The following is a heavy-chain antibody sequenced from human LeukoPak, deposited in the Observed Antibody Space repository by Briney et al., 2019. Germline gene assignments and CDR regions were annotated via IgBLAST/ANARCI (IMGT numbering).Heavy chain of an antibody. V-gene: IGHV3-48*01. J-gene: IGHJ4*02. CDR1: GFTFSSYS. Sequence: PGGSLRLSCAASGFTFSSYSMNWVRQAPGKGLEWVSYISSSSSTIYYADSVKGRFTISRDNAKNSLYLQMNSLRAEDTAVYYCARGERQWLRPFDYWGQGTLVTVSS. CDR2: ISSSSSTI. D-gene: IGHD5-12*01. CDR3: ARGERQWLRPFDY.